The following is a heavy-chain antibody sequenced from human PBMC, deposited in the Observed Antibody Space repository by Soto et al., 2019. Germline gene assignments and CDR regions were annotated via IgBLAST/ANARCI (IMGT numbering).Heavy chain of an antibody. Sequence: QVQLVESGGGVVQPGRSLRLSCAASGFTFSSYAMHWVRQAPGKGLEWVAVISYDGSNKYYADSVKGRFTISRDNSNNALYLPMNRLSAEDTAVYYCARDAGTTVILYFDYWGQGTLVTVSS. V-gene: IGHV3-30-3*01. CDR1: GFTFSSYA. CDR2: ISYDGSNK. D-gene: IGHD1-7*01. J-gene: IGHJ4*02. CDR3: ARDAGTTVILYFDY.